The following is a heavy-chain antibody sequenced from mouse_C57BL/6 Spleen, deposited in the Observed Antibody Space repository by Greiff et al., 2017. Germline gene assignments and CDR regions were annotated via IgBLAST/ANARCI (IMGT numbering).Heavy chain of an antibody. CDR2: INYDGSST. V-gene: IGHV5-16*01. D-gene: IGHD1-1*01. J-gene: IGHJ1*03. CDR1: GFTFSDYY. Sequence: EVQLQESEGGLVQPGSSMKLSCTASGFTFSDYYMAWVRQVPEKGLEWVANINYDGSSTYYLDSLKSRFIISRDNAKNILYLQMSSLKSEDTATYYCAREPTTGGYFDVWGTGTTVTVSS. CDR3: AREPTTGGYFDV.